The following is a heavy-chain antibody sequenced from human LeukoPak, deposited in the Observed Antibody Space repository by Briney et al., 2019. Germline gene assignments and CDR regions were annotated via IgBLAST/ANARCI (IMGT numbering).Heavy chain of an antibody. CDR1: GFTFSSYW. J-gene: IGHJ6*03. CDR2: IKQDGSEK. D-gene: IGHD2-2*01. Sequence: GGSLRLSCAASGFTFSSYWMSWVRQAPGKGLEWVANIKQDGSEKYYVDSVKGRFTISRDHAKNSLYLQMNSLRAEDTAVYYCARDRQGSTSSGFYYYMDVWGKGTTVTVSS. CDR3: ARDRQGSTSSGFYYYMDV. V-gene: IGHV3-7*01.